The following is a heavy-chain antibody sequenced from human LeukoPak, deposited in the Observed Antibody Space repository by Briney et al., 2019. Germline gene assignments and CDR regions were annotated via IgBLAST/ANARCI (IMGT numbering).Heavy chain of an antibody. Sequence: PGGSLRLSCAASGFTFSSYWMSWVRQAPGKGLEWVANIKQDGSGKYYVDSVKGRFTISRDNAKNSLYLQMNSLRAEDTAVYYCAGGYIAAAANDYWGQGTLVTVSS. CDR3: AGGYIAAAANDY. J-gene: IGHJ4*02. CDR2: IKQDGSGK. D-gene: IGHD6-13*01. V-gene: IGHV3-7*01. CDR1: GFTFSSYW.